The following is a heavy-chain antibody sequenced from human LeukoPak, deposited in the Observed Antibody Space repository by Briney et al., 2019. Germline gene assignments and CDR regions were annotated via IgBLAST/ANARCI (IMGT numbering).Heavy chain of an antibody. J-gene: IGHJ3*02. Sequence: SVKVSCKASGGTFISYAISWVRQAPGQGLEWMGRIIPILGIANYAQKFQGRVTITADKSTSTAYMELSSLRSEDTAVYYCAAGGWNYGPTEIWGQGTMVTVSS. CDR2: IIPILGIA. V-gene: IGHV1-69*04. CDR1: GGTFISYA. CDR3: AAGGWNYGPTEI. D-gene: IGHD1-7*01.